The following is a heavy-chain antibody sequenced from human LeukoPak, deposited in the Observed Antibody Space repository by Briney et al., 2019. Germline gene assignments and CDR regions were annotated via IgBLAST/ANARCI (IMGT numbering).Heavy chain of an antibody. Sequence: GGSLRLSCAASGFTFSSYAMSWVRQAPGKGLEWVSAISGSGGSTYYADSVKGRFTISRDNSKNTLYLQMNSLRAEDTAVYYCAKKNPDSSGFLYYFDYWGQGTLVTVSS. J-gene: IGHJ4*02. CDR2: ISGSGGST. CDR1: GFTFSSYA. CDR3: AKKNPDSSGFLYYFDY. D-gene: IGHD3-22*01. V-gene: IGHV3-23*01.